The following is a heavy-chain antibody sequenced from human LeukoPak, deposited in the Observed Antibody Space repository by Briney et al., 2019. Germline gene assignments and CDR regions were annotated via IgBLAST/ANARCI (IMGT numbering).Heavy chain of an antibody. J-gene: IGHJ4*02. CDR2: ISGDGTRT. CDR3: AKWPEGAMDYFDY. D-gene: IGHD3-16*01. V-gene: IGHV3-23*01. Sequence: GGSLRLSCAASGFTFSSYAMTWARQAPVKGLEWVSAISGDGTRTYYADSVKGRFTISRDNYKNTLYLEMSSLRVEDTAIYYCAKWPEGAMDYFDYWGQGTLVTVSS. CDR1: GFTFSSYA.